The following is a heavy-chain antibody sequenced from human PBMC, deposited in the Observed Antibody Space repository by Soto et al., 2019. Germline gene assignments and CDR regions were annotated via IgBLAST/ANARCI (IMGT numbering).Heavy chain of an antibody. CDR1: GVDLRGSY. CDR3: AGFKEGNILGLRWLDT. Sequence: GGSLRLSCVASGVDLRGSYMNWVRQAPGQGLEWISYIRDTGRAIHYADSVTGRFVISRDNSKDSLYLQMNDLKSDDTAVYYCAGFKEGNILGLRWLDTWGQGTRVTVSS. CDR2: IRDTGRAI. J-gene: IGHJ5*02. D-gene: IGHD4-4*01. V-gene: IGHV3-11*01.